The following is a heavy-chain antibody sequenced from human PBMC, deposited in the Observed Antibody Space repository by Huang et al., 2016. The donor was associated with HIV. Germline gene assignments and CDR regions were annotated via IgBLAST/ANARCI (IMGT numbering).Heavy chain of an antibody. CDR3: ARFYVWGSYRPDY. J-gene: IGHJ4*02. D-gene: IGHD3-16*02. V-gene: IGHV1-18*04. CDR1: GYIFTSYA. CDR2: ISGNKDNT. Sequence: QVQLVQSRTEVQKPGASVKVSCKASGYIFTSYAISWVRQATGQGLEWMGWISGNKDNTKYAQTYQGRVTLTTDTSTSTAVMELRSLRSDDTAVYYCARFYVWGSYRPDYWGQGTLVTVSS.